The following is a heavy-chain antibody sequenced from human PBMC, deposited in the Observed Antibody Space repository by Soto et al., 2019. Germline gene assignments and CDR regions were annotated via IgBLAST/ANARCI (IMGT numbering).Heavy chain of an antibody. CDR3: AKTGDSGYDWGWFDP. CDR2: ISYHGINT. V-gene: IGHV3-30*18. CDR1: GFTFSSYG. D-gene: IGHD5-12*01. J-gene: IGHJ5*02. Sequence: QVQLVESGGGVVQPWGSLRLSCAASGFTFSSYGMHWVRQAPGKGMGWVAVISYHGINTHNADSVTGRFTNSRDNDKNTLYLHMNSLRREDTAVYYCAKTGDSGYDWGWFDPWGQGTLVTVSS.